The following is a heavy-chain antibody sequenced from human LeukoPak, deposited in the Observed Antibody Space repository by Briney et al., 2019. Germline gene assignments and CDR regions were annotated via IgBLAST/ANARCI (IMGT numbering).Heavy chain of an antibody. D-gene: IGHD2-2*01. V-gene: IGHV4-4*07. CDR2: IYTSGST. CDR3: ARDHKGYCSSTSCSYYYYYYMDV. Sequence: TSSETLSLTCTVSGGSISSYYWSWIRQPAGKGLEWIGRIYTSGSTNYNPSLKSRVTMSVDTSKNQFSLKLSSATAADTAVYYCARDHKGYCSSTSCSYYYYYYMDVWGKGTTVTVSS. CDR1: GGSISSYY. J-gene: IGHJ6*03.